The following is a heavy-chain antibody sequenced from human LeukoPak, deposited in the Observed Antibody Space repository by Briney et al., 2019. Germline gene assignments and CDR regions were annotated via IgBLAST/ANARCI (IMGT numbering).Heavy chain of an antibody. CDR3: ARDFGLQLVQTVAFDY. Sequence: GGSLRLSCAASGFTFSSYSMNWVRQAPGKGLEWVSSISSSSSYIYYADSVKGRFTISRDNAKNSLYLQMNSPRAEDTAVYYCARDFGLQLVQTVAFDYWGQGTLVTVSS. D-gene: IGHD5-24*01. CDR1: GFTFSSYS. V-gene: IGHV3-21*01. CDR2: ISSSSSYI. J-gene: IGHJ4*02.